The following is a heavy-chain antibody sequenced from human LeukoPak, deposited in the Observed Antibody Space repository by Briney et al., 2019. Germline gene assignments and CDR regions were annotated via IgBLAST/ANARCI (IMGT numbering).Heavy chain of an antibody. CDR3: ARDHNRGIAAAEVYYYYYMDV. D-gene: IGHD6-13*01. CDR1: GFTFSDYY. CDR2: ISSSGSTI. V-gene: IGHV3-11*04. J-gene: IGHJ6*03. Sequence: PGGSLRLSCAASGFTFSDYYMSWIRQAPGKGLEWVSYISSSGSTIYYADSVKGRFTISRDNAKNSLYLQMNSLRAEDTAVYYCARDHNRGIAAAEVYYYYYMDVWGKGTTVTISS.